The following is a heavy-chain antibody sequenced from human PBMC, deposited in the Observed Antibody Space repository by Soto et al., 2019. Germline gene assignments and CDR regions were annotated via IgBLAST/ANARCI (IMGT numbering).Heavy chain of an antibody. Sequence: EVQLLESGGGLVQPGGSLRLSCAASGFTFSSYAMSWVRQAPGKGLEWVSAISGSGGSTYYADSVKGRFTISRDNSKNTRYLQMNSLRAEDTAAYYCAPHLWFGEVYYCGQGTLVTVSS. D-gene: IGHD3-10*01. CDR2: ISGSGGST. CDR1: GFTFSSYA. J-gene: IGHJ4*02. CDR3: APHLWFGEVYY. V-gene: IGHV3-23*01.